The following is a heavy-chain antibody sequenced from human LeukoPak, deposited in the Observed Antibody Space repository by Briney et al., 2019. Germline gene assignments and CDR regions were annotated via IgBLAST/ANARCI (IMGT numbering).Heavy chain of an antibody. CDR2: ISYIRST. V-gene: IGHV4-59*11. CDR1: DDSFSSHY. CDR3: ARDLVTVTKGFDI. D-gene: IGHD4-17*01. Sequence: SETLSLTCAVSDDSFSSHYWTWIRQPPGKGLEWIGYISYIRSTNYNPSLKSRVTISIDTSKNQFSLKLSSVTAADTAVYYCARDLVTVTKGFDIWGQGTMVSVSS. J-gene: IGHJ3*02.